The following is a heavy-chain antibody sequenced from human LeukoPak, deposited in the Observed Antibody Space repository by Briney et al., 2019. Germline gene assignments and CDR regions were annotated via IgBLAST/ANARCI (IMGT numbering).Heavy chain of an antibody. D-gene: IGHD2-21*01. CDR1: GYTFTSYA. J-gene: IGHJ4*02. CDR3: ARAAITHQASLDY. V-gene: IGHV1-3*01. CDR2: INAGNANT. Sequence: ASVKVSCKASGYTFTSYAMNWVRQAPGQRLEWMGWINAGNANTKYSQKFQGRVTFTRDTSASTANMELSSLRSEDTAVYYCARAAITHQASLDYWGQGTLVTVSS.